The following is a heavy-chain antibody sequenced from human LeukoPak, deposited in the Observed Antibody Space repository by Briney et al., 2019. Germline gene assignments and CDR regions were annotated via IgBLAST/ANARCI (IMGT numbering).Heavy chain of an antibody. CDR3: AKADDDYVWGSYRPYYFDY. Sequence: GSLRLSCAASGFTFSSYAMSWVRQAPGKGLEWVSAISGSGGSTYYADSVKGRFTISRDNSKNTLYLQMNSLRAEDTAVYYCAKADDDYVWGSYRPYYFDYWGQGTLVTVSS. J-gene: IGHJ4*02. V-gene: IGHV3-23*01. CDR2: ISGSGGST. CDR1: GFTFSSYA. D-gene: IGHD3-16*02.